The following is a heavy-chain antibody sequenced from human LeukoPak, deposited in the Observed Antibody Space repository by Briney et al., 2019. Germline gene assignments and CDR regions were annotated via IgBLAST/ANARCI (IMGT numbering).Heavy chain of an antibody. V-gene: IGHV4-4*07. CDR3: ARRVDSSGYYNWFDP. CDR2: IYTSGST. Sequence: SETLSLTCTVSGGSISSYYWSWIRQPAGKGLEWIGRIYTSGSTNYNPSLKSRVTMSVDTSKNQFSLKLSSVTAADTAVYYCARRVDSSGYYNWFDPWGQGTLVTVSS. J-gene: IGHJ5*02. D-gene: IGHD3-22*01. CDR1: GGSISSYY.